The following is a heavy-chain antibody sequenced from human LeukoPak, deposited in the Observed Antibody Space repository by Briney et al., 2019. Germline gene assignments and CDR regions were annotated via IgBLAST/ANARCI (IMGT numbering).Heavy chain of an antibody. CDR1: GFTFSSYG. D-gene: IGHD6-19*01. CDR3: AKGQTSGWYVLYYYCGMDV. CDR2: ISYDGSNK. Sequence: GGSLRLSCAASGFTFSSYGMHWVRQAPGKGLEWVAVISYDGSNKYYADSVKGRFTISRDNSKNTLYLQMNSLRAEDTAVYCCAKGQTSGWYVLYYYCGMDVWGQGTTVTVSS. J-gene: IGHJ6*02. V-gene: IGHV3-30*18.